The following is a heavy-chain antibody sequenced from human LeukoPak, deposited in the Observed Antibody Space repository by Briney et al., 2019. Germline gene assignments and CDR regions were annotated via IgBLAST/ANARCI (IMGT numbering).Heavy chain of an antibody. J-gene: IGHJ4*02. CDR1: GFTFSSYS. Sequence: GGSLRLSCAASGFTFSSYSMNWVRQAPGKGLEWVSSISSSSSYIYYADSMKGRFTISRDNAKNSLYLQMNSLRAEDTAVYYRARAEFPESSADYWGQGTLVTVSS. D-gene: IGHD1-14*01. CDR2: ISSSSSYI. V-gene: IGHV3-21*01. CDR3: ARAEFPESSADY.